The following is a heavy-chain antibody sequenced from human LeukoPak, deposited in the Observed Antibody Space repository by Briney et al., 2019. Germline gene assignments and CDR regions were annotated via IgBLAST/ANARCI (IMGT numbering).Heavy chain of an antibody. CDR1: GYTFTGYY. CDR3: ARAFRGTDLYWFDP. J-gene: IGHJ5*02. CDR2: INPNSGGT. D-gene: IGHD2-8*02. V-gene: IGHV1-2*02. Sequence: ASVKVSCKASGYTFTGYYMHWVRQAPGQGLEWMGWINPNSGGTNYAQKFQGRVTMTRDTSISTAYMELSRLRSDDTAAYYCARAFRGTDLYWFDPWGQGTLVTVSS.